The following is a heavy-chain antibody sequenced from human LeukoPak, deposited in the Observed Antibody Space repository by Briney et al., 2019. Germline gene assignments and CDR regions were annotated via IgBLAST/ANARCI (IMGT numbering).Heavy chain of an antibody. Sequence: GGSLRLSCAASGFTFSSYAMSWVRQAPGKGLEWVSAISGSGGSTYYADSVKGRFTISRDNSKNTLYLQMNSLRAEDTAVYYCAKDRAGGYSYGYREDLDYWGQGTLVTVSS. CDR1: GFTFSSYA. J-gene: IGHJ4*02. CDR3: AKDRAGGYSYGYREDLDY. V-gene: IGHV3-23*01. D-gene: IGHD5-18*01. CDR2: ISGSGGST.